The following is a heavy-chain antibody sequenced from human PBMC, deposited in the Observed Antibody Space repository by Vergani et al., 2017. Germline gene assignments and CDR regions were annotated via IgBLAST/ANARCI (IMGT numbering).Heavy chain of an antibody. CDR3: TTGPIAVAGTRTTYYFDY. CDR2: IKSKTDGGTT. D-gene: IGHD6-19*01. Sequence: EVQLVESGGGLVKPGGSLRLSCAASGFTFSNAWMSWVRQAPGKGLEWVGRIKSKTDGGTTDYAAPVKGRFTISRDDSKNTLYLQMNSLKTEDTAVYYCTTGPIAVAGTRTTYYFDYWGQGTLVTVSS. V-gene: IGHV3-15*01. J-gene: IGHJ4*02. CDR1: GFTFSNAW.